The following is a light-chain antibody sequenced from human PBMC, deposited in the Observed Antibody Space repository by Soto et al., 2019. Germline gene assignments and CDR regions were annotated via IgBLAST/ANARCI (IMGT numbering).Light chain of an antibody. V-gene: IGLV1-47*01. J-gene: IGLJ2*01. CDR3: AAWDDSLSGVA. CDR1: SSNIGSNY. Sequence: QSVLTQPPSASGTPGQRVTISCSGSSSNIGSNYVYWYQQLPGPAPKLLIYRNNQWPSGVPDRFSGSKSGTSASLAISGLRSEDEADYYCAAWDDSLSGVAFGGGTKLTVL. CDR2: RNN.